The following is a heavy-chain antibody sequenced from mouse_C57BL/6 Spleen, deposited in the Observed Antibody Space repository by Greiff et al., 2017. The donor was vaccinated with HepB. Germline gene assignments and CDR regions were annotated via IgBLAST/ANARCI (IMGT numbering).Heavy chain of an antibody. J-gene: IGHJ3*01. CDR1: GFTFSSYA. V-gene: IGHV5-4*01. CDR3: AREGGRGWFAY. Sequence: EVQRVESGGGLVKPGGSLKLSCAASGFTFSSYAMSWVRQTPEKRLEWVATISDGGSYTYYPDNVKGRFTISRDNAKNNLYLQRSHLKAEDTAMYYCAREGGRGWFAYWGQGTLVTVSA. CDR2: ISDGGSYT. D-gene: IGHD3-3*01.